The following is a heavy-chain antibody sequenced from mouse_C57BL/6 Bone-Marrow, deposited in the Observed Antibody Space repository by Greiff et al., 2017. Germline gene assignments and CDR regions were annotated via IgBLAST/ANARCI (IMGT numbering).Heavy chain of an antibody. CDR1: GYTFTSYD. V-gene: IGHV1-85*01. CDR3: SRDYGSSYWYFDV. Sequence: QVQLQQSGPELVKPGASVKLSCKASGYTFTSYDINWVKQRPGQGLGWIGWIYPRDGSTKYNEKFKGKATLTVDTSSSTAYMELHSLTSEDSAVYFYSRDYGSSYWYFDVWGTGTTVTVSS. D-gene: IGHD1-1*01. J-gene: IGHJ1*03. CDR2: IYPRDGST.